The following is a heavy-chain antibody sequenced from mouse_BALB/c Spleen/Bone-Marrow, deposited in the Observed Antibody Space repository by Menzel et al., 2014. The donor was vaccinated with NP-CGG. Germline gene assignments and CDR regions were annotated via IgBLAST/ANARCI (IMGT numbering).Heavy chain of an antibody. Sequence: VQLKESGGGLVQPGGSRKLSCAASGFTFSSFGMHWVRQAPEKGLEWVAYISSGSSTIYYADTVKGRFTISRDNPKNTLFLQMTSLRSEDTAMYYCARGRPIYDGNLYAMDYWGQGTSVTVSS. CDR2: ISSGSSTI. J-gene: IGHJ4*01. CDR1: GFTFSSFG. CDR3: ARGRPIYDGNLYAMDY. D-gene: IGHD2-1*01. V-gene: IGHV5-17*02.